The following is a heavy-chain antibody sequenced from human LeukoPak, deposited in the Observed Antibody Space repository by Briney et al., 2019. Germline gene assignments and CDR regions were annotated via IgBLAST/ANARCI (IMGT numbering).Heavy chain of an antibody. CDR2: IYHSGST. CDR1: GYSISSGYY. J-gene: IGHJ4*02. V-gene: IGHV4-38-2*01. D-gene: IGHD5-18*01. CDR3: ASSRLDTAFDY. Sequence: SETLSLTCAVSGYSISSGYYWGWIRPPPGKGLEWIGSIYHSGSTYYNPSLKSRVTISVDTSKNQFSLKLSSVTAADTAVYYCASSRLDTAFDYWGQGTLVTVSS.